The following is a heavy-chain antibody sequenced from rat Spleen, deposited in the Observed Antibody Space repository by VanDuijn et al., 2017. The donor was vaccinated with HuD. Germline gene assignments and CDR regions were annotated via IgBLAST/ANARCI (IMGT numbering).Heavy chain of an antibody. Sequence: EVQLVESGGGLVQPGRSLTLSCVASGFAFNNYWMTWNRQVPGKWLAWVASIINTGGTTYYPYSVKCRFTSARVSAKSTQYLQMNSLRPEDTATDYCTRAPYGYFDYWGQGVEVTVSS. CDR3: TRAPYGYFDY. J-gene: IGHJ2*01. CDR2: IINTGGTT. CDR1: GFAFNNYW. D-gene: IGHD1-3*01. V-gene: IGHV5-31*01.